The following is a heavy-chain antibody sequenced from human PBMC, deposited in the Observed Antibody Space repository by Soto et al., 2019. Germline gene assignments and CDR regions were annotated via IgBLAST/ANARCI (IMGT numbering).Heavy chain of an antibody. CDR3: ARALREQWLATRGYFAY. D-gene: IGHD6-19*01. CDR1: GYTFTSYA. CDR2: INAGNGNT. Sequence: ASVKVSCKASGYTFTSYAMHWVRQAPGQRLEWMGWINAGNGNTKYSQKFQGRVTITRDTSASTAYMELSSLRSEDTAVYYCARALREQWLATRGYFAYWGQGTLVTVSS. V-gene: IGHV1-3*01. J-gene: IGHJ4*02.